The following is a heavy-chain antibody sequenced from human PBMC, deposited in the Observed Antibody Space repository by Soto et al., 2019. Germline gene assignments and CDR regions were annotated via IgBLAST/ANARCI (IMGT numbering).Heavy chain of an antibody. CDR3: AMPLDYGDYPDC. CDR2: INPSGGST. V-gene: IGHV1-46*03. J-gene: IGHJ4*02. Sequence: QVQLVQSGAEVKKPGASVKVSCKASGYTFTSYYMHWVRQAPGQGLEWMGIINPSGGSTSYAQKFQGRVTMNRDTSTSTGYMELSSLRSEDTAVYYCAMPLDYGDYPDCWGQGTLVTVSS. CDR1: GYTFTSYY. D-gene: IGHD4-17*01.